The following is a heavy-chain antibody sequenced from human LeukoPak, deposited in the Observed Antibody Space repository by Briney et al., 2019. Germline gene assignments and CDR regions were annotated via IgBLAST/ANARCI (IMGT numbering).Heavy chain of an antibody. J-gene: IGHJ5*02. D-gene: IGHD6-13*01. V-gene: IGHV4-34*01. CDR1: GGSFNGYY. Sequence: SETLSLTCAVYGGSFNGYYWRWIRPPPGKGLEWIGEINHSGSTHYNPSLQSRVTIYVDTPKNQLSLQVTSVTAADTAVYFCATVIAAAVTGCLDPWGQGNLVTVST. CDR3: ATVIAAAVTGCLDP. CDR2: INHSGST.